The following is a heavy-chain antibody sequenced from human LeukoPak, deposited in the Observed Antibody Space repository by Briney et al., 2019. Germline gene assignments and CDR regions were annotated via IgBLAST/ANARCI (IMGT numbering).Heavy chain of an antibody. V-gene: IGHV4-39*07. CDR3: ARIRRDSSGYYQGAFDI. J-gene: IGHJ3*02. D-gene: IGHD3-22*01. CDR1: GGSISSSSYY. CDR2: IYYSGST. Sequence: PSETLSLTCTVSGGSISSSSYYWGRIRQPPGKGLEWIGSIYYSGSTYYNPSLKSRVTISVDTSKNQFSLKLSSVTAADTAVYYCARIRRDSSGYYQGAFDIWGQGTMVTVSS.